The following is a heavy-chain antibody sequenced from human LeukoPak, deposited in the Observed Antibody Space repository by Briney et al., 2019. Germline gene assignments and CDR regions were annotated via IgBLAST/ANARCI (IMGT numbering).Heavy chain of an antibody. CDR3: ARVEKQYQLLTYYYYYYMDV. CDR1: GFTFSSYA. CDR2: ISGSGRTT. V-gene: IGHV3-23*01. J-gene: IGHJ6*03. D-gene: IGHD2-2*01. Sequence: QTGGSLRLSCAASGFTFSSYAMTWVRQAPGKGLEWVSTISGSGRTTYYADSVRGRFTISRDNANNSLLLQMNSLRAEDTAVYYCARVEKQYQLLTYYYYYYMDVWGKGTTVTISS.